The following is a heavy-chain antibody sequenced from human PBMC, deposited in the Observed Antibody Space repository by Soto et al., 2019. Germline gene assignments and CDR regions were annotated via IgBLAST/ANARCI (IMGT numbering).Heavy chain of an antibody. V-gene: IGHV4-38-2*01. D-gene: IGHD6-19*01. Sequence: SETLSLTCAVSGYSISSGYYWGWIRQPPGKGLEWIGSIYHSGSTYYNPSLKSRVTISVDTSKNQFSLKLSSVTAADTAVYYCARHQQQWLATFDYWGQGTLVTVSS. CDR3: ARHQQQWLATFDY. CDR1: GYSISSGYY. J-gene: IGHJ4*02. CDR2: IYHSGST.